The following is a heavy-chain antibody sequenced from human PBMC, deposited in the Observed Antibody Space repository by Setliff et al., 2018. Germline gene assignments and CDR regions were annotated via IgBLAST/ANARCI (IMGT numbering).Heavy chain of an antibody. CDR1: GYSISNGFY. J-gene: IGHJ3*01. CDR2: LFDGGSA. Sequence: KTSETLSLTRAVSGYSISNGFYWGWIRQSPVKGLEWIGSLFDGGSAYYSPSLKSRASISLDASKNQFALKLTSATAADTAVYYCARDPHYDPTYSLPGHAFGFWGQGIMVTVS. CDR3: ARDPHYDPTYSLPGHAFGF. D-gene: IGHD3-22*01. V-gene: IGHV4-38-2*02.